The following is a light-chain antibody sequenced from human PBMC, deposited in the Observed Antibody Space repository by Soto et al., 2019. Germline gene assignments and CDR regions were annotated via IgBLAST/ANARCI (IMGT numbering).Light chain of an antibody. CDR1: QSISYSSNQKNH. CDR3: QQSYSSPTT. Sequence: DIVMTQSPDSVAVSLGERATINCKSSQSISYSSNQKNHLAWYQQKPGQPPKLLIYWASTRESGVPERFSGSGSCTDFTLTISSLQAEDVAIYYCQQSYSSPTTFGQGTKLEIK. V-gene: IGKV4-1*01. J-gene: IGKJ2*01. CDR2: WAS.